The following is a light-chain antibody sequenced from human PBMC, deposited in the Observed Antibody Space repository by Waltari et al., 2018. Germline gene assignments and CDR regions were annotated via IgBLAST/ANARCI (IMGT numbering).Light chain of an antibody. CDR2: WAS. V-gene: IGKV4-1*01. J-gene: IGKJ5*01. CDR1: QSVFYSPSNQNC. CDR3: QQYYSIPIT. Sequence: DIVMTQSPDSLAVSLGERATIKCKSSQSVFYSPSNQNCLAWDQQKPGQPPELLFYWASTRESGVPDRFSGSGSGTDFTLTISSLQAEDVAFYYCQQYYSIPITFGQGTRLEIK.